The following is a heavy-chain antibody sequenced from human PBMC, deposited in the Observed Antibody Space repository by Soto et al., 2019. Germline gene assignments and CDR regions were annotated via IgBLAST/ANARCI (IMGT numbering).Heavy chain of an antibody. CDR1: GFSFAYYG. CDR2: ISYDGTEK. D-gene: IGHD4-17*01. CDR3: AKAYATTALYS. J-gene: IGHJ4*02. V-gene: IGHV3-30*18. Sequence: QVQLVESGGGVVQPGRSLRLSCAASGFSFAYYGMHWVRQAPGKGLEWVAVISYDGTEKYYEDSVKGRFTISRDNTKNRLDLQMNSLRGEDTAVYFCAKAYATTALYSWGQGTLVTVSS.